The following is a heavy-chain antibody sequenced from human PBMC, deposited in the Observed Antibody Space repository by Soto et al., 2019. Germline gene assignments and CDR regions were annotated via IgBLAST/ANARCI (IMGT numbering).Heavy chain of an antibody. V-gene: IGHV3-73*01. CDR1: GFTFSASS. Sequence: GESLKISCAASGFTFSASSIYWVRQASGKGLEWVGRIRSKANTYATAYAASVKGRFTISRDDSKNTAYLQMNSLKTEDSAVYYCTRLSWERKEGRDCWGQGTLVTVSS. D-gene: IGHD1-26*01. CDR2: IRSKANTYAT. CDR3: TRLSWERKEGRDC. J-gene: IGHJ4*02.